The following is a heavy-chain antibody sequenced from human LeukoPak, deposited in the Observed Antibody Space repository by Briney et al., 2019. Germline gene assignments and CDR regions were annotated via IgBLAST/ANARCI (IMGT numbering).Heavy chain of an antibody. Sequence: SETLSLTCTVSGGSISSGSYYWSWIRQPAGTGLEWIGRIYTSGSTNYNPSLKSRVTISVDTSKNQFSLKLSSVTAADTAVYFCARDSPPAYCSSGSCYFDSWGQGTLVTVSS. J-gene: IGHJ4*02. CDR3: ARDSPPAYCSSGSCYFDS. CDR1: GGSISSGSYY. CDR2: IYTSGST. D-gene: IGHD2-15*01. V-gene: IGHV4-61*02.